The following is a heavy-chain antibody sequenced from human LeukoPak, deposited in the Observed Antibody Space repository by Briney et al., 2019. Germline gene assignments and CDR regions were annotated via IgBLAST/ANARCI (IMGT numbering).Heavy chain of an antibody. CDR2: IYYSGST. CDR1: GGSVSSGDYY. Sequence: VKPSQTLSLTCTVSGGSVSSGDYYWSWIRQPPGKGLEWIGYIYYSGSTYYNPSLKSRVTISVDTSKNQFSLKLSSMTAADTAVYYCARYQLLYPLSGMDVWGQGTTVTVSS. V-gene: IGHV4-30-4*01. J-gene: IGHJ6*02. CDR3: ARYQLLYPLSGMDV. D-gene: IGHD2-2*02.